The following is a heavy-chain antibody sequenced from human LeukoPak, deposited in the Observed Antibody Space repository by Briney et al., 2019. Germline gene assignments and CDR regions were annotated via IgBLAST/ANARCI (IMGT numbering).Heavy chain of an antibody. CDR1: GVSISSYY. CDR3: AREVGDYVGVFDY. V-gene: IGHV4-59*01. J-gene: IGHJ4*02. D-gene: IGHD4-17*01. CDR2: VFYSGST. Sequence: SETLSLTCAVSGVSISSYYWSWIRQPPGKGLEWVGYVFYSGSTNYNPSLTSRVTISVDMSKKQFSLKLTSVTAADTAVYYCAREVGDYVGVFDYWGQGTLVTVSS.